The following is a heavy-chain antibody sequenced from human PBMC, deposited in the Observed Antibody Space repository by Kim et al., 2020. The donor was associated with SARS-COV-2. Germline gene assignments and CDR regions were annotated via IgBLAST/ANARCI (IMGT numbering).Heavy chain of an antibody. CDR3: ARVSRGTDY. Sequence: TVDHPSLKSRVTISVDTSKNQFSLKLSSVTAADTAVYYCARVSRGTDYWGQGTLVTVSS. D-gene: IGHD3-3*02. V-gene: IGHV4-30-2*04. CDR2: T. J-gene: IGHJ4*02.